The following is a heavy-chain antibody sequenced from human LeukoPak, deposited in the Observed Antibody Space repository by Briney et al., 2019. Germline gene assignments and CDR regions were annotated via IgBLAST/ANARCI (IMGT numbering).Heavy chain of an antibody. CDR2: ITAYNGNT. Sequence: GASVKFSCKASGYTFTSYGISWVREAPGQGLEWMGWITAYNGNTKYVQKLQGRVTMTTDTSTSTAYMEVRSLRSDDTAVYYCARDSVAVAGPDAFDIWGQGTMVTVSS. CDR1: GYTFTSYG. V-gene: IGHV1-18*01. D-gene: IGHD6-13*01. CDR3: ARDSVAVAGPDAFDI. J-gene: IGHJ3*02.